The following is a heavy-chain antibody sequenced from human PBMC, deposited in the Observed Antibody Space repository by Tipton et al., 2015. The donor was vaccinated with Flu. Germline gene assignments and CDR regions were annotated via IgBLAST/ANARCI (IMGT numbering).Heavy chain of an antibody. CDR1: GGSISSYY. D-gene: IGHD3-22*01. Sequence: TLSLTCTVSGGSISSYYWSWIRQPPGKGLEWIGYIYYSGSTYYNPSLKSRVTISVDTSKNQFSLKLSSVTAADTAVYYCARGYYYDGWGMFDYWGQGTLVTVSS. CDR2: IYYSGST. V-gene: IGHV4-59*12. J-gene: IGHJ4*02. CDR3: ARGYYYDGWGMFDY.